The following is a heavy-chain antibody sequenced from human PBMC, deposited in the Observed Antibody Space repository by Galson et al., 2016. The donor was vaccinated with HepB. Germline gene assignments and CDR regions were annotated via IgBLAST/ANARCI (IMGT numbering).Heavy chain of an antibody. CDR3: ARGGRQWLLNRFDP. CDR2: IYPGDSDT. V-gene: IGHV5-51*01. Sequence: QSGAEVKQPGESLKISCQVSGYDFTTYWIAWVRQTPEKGLEWMGIIYPGDSDTRYSSSFQGHVTISADKSTRTAYLHWSSLKASDTAMYFCARGGRQWLLNRFDPWGQGTLVTVSS. D-gene: IGHD6-19*01. CDR1: GYDFTTYW. J-gene: IGHJ5*02.